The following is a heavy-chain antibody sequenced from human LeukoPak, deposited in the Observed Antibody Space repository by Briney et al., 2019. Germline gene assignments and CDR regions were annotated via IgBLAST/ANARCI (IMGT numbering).Heavy chain of an antibody. D-gene: IGHD6-6*01. CDR3: ARDLTAARPLGGYGMDV. V-gene: IGHV1-69*13. CDR2: IIPIFGTA. CDR1: GGTFSSYA. J-gene: IGHJ6*02. Sequence: SVKVSRKASGGTFSSYAISWVRQAPGQGLEWMGGIIPIFGTANYAQKFQGRVTITADESTSTAYMELSSLRSEDTAVYYCARDLTAARPLGGYGMDVRGQGTTVTVSS.